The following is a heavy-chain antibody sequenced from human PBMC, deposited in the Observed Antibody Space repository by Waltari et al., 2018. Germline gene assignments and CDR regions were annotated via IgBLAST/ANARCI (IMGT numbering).Heavy chain of an antibody. D-gene: IGHD5-12*01. Sequence: EVQLVESGGGLVQPGRSLRLPCTASGFTFGDYGLSWIRQAPGKGLEWVGFIRSKAYGETTEYAASVKGRFTISRDDSKSIAYLQMNSLKTEDTAVYYCTRAGYSGYDSPHYWGQGTLVIVSS. CDR1: GFTFGDYG. CDR3: TRAGYSGYDSPHY. J-gene: IGHJ4*02. CDR2: IRSKAYGETT. V-gene: IGHV3-49*03.